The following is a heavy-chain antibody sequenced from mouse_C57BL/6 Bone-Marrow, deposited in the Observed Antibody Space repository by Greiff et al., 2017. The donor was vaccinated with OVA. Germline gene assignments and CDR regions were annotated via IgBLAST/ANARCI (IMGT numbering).Heavy chain of an antibody. Sequence: EVKLVESGGGLVKPGGSLKLSCAASGFTFSDYGMHWVRQAPEKGLEWVAYISSGSSTIYYADTVKGRFTISRDNAKNTLFLQLPSLRSEEESADYCAGELGSYDMDYWGQGTTLTVSS. CDR3: AGELGSYDMDY. D-gene: IGHD4-1*01. CDR2: ISSGSSTI. J-gene: IGHJ2*01. V-gene: IGHV5-17*01. CDR1: GFTFSDYG.